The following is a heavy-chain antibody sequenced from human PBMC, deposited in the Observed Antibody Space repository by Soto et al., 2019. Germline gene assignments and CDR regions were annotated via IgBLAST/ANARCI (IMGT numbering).Heavy chain of an antibody. CDR2: ISWDGGIT. Sequence: XGSLRLSCAASGFSFEDYTMHWVRQGPGKGPEWISLISWDGGITDYSDSVKGRFISSRDNSKNSLFLEMNSLTSEDAAMYFCARDCYDILTGQKRYFDFWGQGTLVTVSS. J-gene: IGHJ4*02. V-gene: IGHV3-43*01. D-gene: IGHD3-9*01. CDR1: GFSFEDYT. CDR3: ARDCYDILTGQKRYFDF.